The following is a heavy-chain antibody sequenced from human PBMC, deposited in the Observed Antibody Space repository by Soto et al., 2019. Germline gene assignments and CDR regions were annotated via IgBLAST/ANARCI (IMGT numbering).Heavy chain of an antibody. Sequence: PSETLSLTCTVSGGSISSYYWSLIRQPPGKGLEWIGYIYYSGSTNYNPSLKSRVTISVDTSKNTAYLHMNSLRIEDTAVYYCTRALKVGSWTHFDCWGQGTLVTVSS. J-gene: IGHJ4*02. D-gene: IGHD6-13*01. CDR2: IYYSGST. CDR1: GGSISSYY. CDR3: TRALKVGSWTHFDC. V-gene: IGHV4-59*12.